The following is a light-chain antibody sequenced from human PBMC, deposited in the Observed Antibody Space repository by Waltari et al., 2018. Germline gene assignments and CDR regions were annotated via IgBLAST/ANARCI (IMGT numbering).Light chain of an antibody. Sequence: SYVLAQPPSVSVAPGKTARITCGGAAIGRKSGHWYQQKSGQAPVLVIYDESDRPSGIPDRFSGSNSGDTATLTITRVAAGDEADYYCQVWDTSRDHWVFGGGTKLTVL. CDR1: AIGRKS. CDR2: DES. V-gene: IGLV3-21*03. CDR3: QVWDTSRDHWV. J-gene: IGLJ3*02.